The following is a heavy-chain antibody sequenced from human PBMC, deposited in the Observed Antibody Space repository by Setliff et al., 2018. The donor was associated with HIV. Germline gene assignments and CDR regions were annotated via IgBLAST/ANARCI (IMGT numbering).Heavy chain of an antibody. CDR2: ISGSGGTT. D-gene: IGHD6-13*01. V-gene: IGHV3-23*01. Sequence: LRLSCAASGFPFRPYAMSWVRQAPGKGLEWVSAISGSGGTTYYADSVKGRVIISRHNSNNTLYLQMNSLRAEDSAMYYCARDRGRGMAPSGILDYYYMDVWGKGTTVTVSS. J-gene: IGHJ6*03. CDR3: ARDRGRGMAPSGILDYYYMDV. CDR1: GFPFRPYA.